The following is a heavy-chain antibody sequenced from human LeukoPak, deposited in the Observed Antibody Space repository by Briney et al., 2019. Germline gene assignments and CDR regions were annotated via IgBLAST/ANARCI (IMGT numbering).Heavy chain of an antibody. CDR2: INPNSGGT. D-gene: IGHD3-22*01. J-gene: IGHJ1*01. CDR1: GYTFTGYY. V-gene: IGHV1-2*02. Sequence: GASVKVSCKASGYTFTGYYMHWVRQAPGQGLEWMGWINPNSGGTNYAQKFQGRVTMTRDTSNGTAYMELNRLRSDDTAVYYCARGSYDSSDFEYFHHWGQGTLVTVSS. CDR3: ARGSYDSSDFEYFHH.